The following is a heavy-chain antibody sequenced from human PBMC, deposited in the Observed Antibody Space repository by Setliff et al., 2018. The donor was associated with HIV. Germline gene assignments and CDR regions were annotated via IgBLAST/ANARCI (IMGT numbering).Heavy chain of an antibody. CDR1: GYSFINYG. CDR3: ARARLQGIVTAVGPRDNCLDP. J-gene: IGHJ5*02. Sequence: ASVKVSCKASGYSFINYGISWVRQAPRQGLEWMGWISAYNGNTDYAPRLLGRVTMTTDTSTSTAYMELRSLSSDDTAVYYCARARLQGIVTAVGPRDNCLDPWGQGTRVTVSS. D-gene: IGHD1-26*01. V-gene: IGHV1-18*01. CDR2: ISAYNGNT.